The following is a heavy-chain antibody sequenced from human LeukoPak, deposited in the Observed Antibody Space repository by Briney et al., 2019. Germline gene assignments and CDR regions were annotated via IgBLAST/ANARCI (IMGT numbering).Heavy chain of an antibody. CDR3: ARHVPYNTWNYFDY. V-gene: IGHV5-51*01. Sequence: GESLKISCKGSGYTFTGYWIGWVRQMPGKGLEWMGIIYPGGSDIKYSPSFQGQVTISVDKSMATAYLQWSSLKASDTAMYYCARHVPYNTWNYFDYWGQGTLVSVSS. D-gene: IGHD1-20*01. J-gene: IGHJ4*02. CDR1: GYTFTGYW. CDR2: IYPGGSDI.